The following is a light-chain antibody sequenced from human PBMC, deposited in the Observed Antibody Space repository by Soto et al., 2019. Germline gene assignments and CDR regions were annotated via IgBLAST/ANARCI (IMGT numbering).Light chain of an antibody. CDR1: QYVGSR. J-gene: IGKJ1*01. Sequence: DIVLTQSPAPLSSSPGETATLSCRASQYVGSRLAWYQHKPGQAPRLLIYYMSKRATGIPARFSGSGSGTDFTLTITRLEPEDFAVYYCQQYVTSSPRTFGQGTKVDI. CDR2: YMS. V-gene: IGKV3-11*01. CDR3: QQYVTSSPRT.